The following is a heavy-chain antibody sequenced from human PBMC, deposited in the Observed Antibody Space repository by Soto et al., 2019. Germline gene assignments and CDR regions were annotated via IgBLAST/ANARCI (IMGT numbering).Heavy chain of an antibody. D-gene: IGHD3-16*02. J-gene: IGHJ4*02. V-gene: IGHV2-5*02. CDR3: AHVYWVASGNRYHFDY. CDR1: GFSISTIEEG. CDR2: IYWDDDE. Sequence: SGPTLVNPPQTLTLTCTFSGFSISTIEEGVGWIRQRPGKALEFLALIYWDDDERYSPSLKSRLRITKDTSRNQVVLTMTNMDPVDTGTFYCAHVYWVASGNRYHFDYWGQGTPVTVSS.